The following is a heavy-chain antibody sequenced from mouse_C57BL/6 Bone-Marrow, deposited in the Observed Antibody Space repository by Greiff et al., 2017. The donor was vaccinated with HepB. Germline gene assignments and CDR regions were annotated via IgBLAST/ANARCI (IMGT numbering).Heavy chain of an antibody. CDR1: GFTFTSYW. Sequence: QVHVKQPGAELVKPGASVKVSCTASGFTFTSYWMHWVKQRPGQGLEWIGRIHPSDSDTNYNQKFKGKATLTVDKSSSTAYMQLSSLTCEDSAVYYGAIGEDGYYDYYAMDDWGKGTSVTVAS. CDR2: IHPSDSDT. V-gene: IGHV1-74*01. J-gene: IGHJ4*01. D-gene: IGHD2-3*01. CDR3: AIGEDGYYDYYAMDD.